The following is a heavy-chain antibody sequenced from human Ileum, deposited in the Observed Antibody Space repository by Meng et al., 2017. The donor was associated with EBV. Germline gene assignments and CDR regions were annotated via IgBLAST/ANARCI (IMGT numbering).Heavy chain of an antibody. CDR1: GANDSSNTAA. CDR2: TDYSAQWYN. D-gene: IGHD6-19*01. J-gene: IGHJ4*02. V-gene: IGHV6-1*01. Sequence: QPSPGLGKPPQARSLPSANAGANDSSNTAALNGIRHCPTSVREWLGRTDYSAQWYNDYAVSVPGRIVSNPDTSNNQFSLRLGSVNPEDTAVYYCARVDSGPTVALFGFWGQGILVTVSS. CDR3: ARVDSGPTVALFGF.